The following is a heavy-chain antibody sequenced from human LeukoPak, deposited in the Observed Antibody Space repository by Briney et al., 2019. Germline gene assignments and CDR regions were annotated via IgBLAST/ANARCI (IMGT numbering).Heavy chain of an antibody. CDR1: GFTFSAYW. CDR2: IKQDGSEK. D-gene: IGHD5-18*01. V-gene: IGHV3-7*01. Sequence: GGSLRLSCAASGFTFSAYWMSWVRQAPGKGLEWVANIKQDGSEKYYVGSVKGRFTISRDNAKNSLYLQMNSLRAEDTAVYYCARQRGGYGYSYWGQGTLVTVSS. J-gene: IGHJ4*02. CDR3: ARQRGGYGYSY.